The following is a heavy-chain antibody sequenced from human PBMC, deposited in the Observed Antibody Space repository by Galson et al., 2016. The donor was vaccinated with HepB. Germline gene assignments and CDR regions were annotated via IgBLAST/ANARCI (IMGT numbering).Heavy chain of an antibody. D-gene: IGHD6-19*01. V-gene: IGHV3-30-3*01. CDR1: GFIFSTSA. CDR2: ISNDGSNY. Sequence: SLRLSCAASGFIFSTSAMHWVRQAPGKGLEWVAIISNDGSNYYSADSVKGRFTISRANSKNTLYLQMNSLRLEDKAVYYCTRDGWYDSGSGFGPFDYWGQGTLVTVSS. CDR3: TRDGWYDSGSGFGPFDY. J-gene: IGHJ4*02.